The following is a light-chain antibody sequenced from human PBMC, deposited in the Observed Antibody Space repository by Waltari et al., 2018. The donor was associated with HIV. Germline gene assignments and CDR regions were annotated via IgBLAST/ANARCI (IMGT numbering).Light chain of an antibody. CDR2: GAS. CDR3: QQYDTWPPWT. CDR1: QSVGNS. V-gene: IGKV3-15*01. J-gene: IGKJ1*01. Sequence: EIVLTQSPDSLSVSPGERATLSCRASQSVGNSLAWYQHKHGQAPRRLIFGASTRAAGIAARFSGSGSGTHFTLTISSLQSEDSAVYYCQQYDTWPPWTFGQGTRVEIK.